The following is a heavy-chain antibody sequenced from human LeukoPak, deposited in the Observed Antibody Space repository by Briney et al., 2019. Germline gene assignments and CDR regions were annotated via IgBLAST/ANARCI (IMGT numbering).Heavy chain of an antibody. CDR3: ARDRGYCSGGSCYALPPAFDY. Sequence: GASVKVSCKASGYTFTSYYMHWVRQAPGQGLEWMGIINPSGGSTSYAQKFQGRVTMTRDTSTSTVYMELSSLRSEDTAMYYCARDRGYCSGGSCYALPPAFDYWGQGTLVTVSS. D-gene: IGHD2-15*01. CDR1: GYTFTSYY. V-gene: IGHV1-46*01. CDR2: INPSGGST. J-gene: IGHJ4*02.